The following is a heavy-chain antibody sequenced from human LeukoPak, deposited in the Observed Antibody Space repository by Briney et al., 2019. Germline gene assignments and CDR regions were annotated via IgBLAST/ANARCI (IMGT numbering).Heavy chain of an antibody. D-gene: IGHD6-25*01. CDR1: GLTFSVSA. CDR2: IKTKADNYAT. CDR3: THPAYYYNVDV. V-gene: IGHV3-73*01. Sequence: GGSLKLSCSASGLTFSVSAIHWVRQASGKGLEWVGRIKTKADNYATAYAASVKGRFTISRDDSTNTAYLQMNSLKTEDTAVYYCTHPAYYYNVDVWGKGATVTVSS. J-gene: IGHJ6*04.